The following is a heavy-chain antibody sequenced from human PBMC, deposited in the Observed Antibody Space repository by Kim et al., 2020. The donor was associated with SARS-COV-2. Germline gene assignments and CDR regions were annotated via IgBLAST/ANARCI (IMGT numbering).Heavy chain of an antibody. J-gene: IGHJ4*02. CDR3: ARDHDSRGGALLY. V-gene: IGHV4-31*03. CDR1: GGAISSGGYY. D-gene: IGHD3-22*01. CDR2: IYYTGST. Sequence: SETLSLTCSVSGGAISSGGYYWSWIRQHPGKGLEWIGYIYYTGSTYYNPSLKSRVTISLDTSKNHFSLKLTSVTAADTAVYYCARDHDSRGGALLYWGQG.